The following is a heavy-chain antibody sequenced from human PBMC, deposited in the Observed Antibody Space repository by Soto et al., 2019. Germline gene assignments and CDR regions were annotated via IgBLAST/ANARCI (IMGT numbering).Heavy chain of an antibody. V-gene: IGHV1-69*13. D-gene: IGHD2-2*01. Sequence: SVKVSCKASVGTFSSYAISWVRQAPGQGLEWMGGIIPIFGTANYAQKFQGRVTITADESTSTAYMELSSLRSEDTAVYYCARDRETDIVVVPAAIRSPYYYYGMDVWGQGTTVTVSS. CDR1: VGTFSSYA. CDR3: ARDRETDIVVVPAAIRSPYYYYGMDV. J-gene: IGHJ6*02. CDR2: IIPIFGTA.